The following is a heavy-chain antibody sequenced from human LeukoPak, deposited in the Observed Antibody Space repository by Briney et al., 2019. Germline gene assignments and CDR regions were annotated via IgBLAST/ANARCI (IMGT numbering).Heavy chain of an antibody. D-gene: IGHD3-22*01. CDR3: ARARVAYYYDSSGYYY. CDR2: INHSGST. CDR1: GGSFSGYY. Sequence: SETLSLTCAGYGGSFSGYYWSWIRQPPGKGLEWIGEINHSGSTNYNPSLKSRVTISVDTSKNQFSLKLSSVTAADTAVYYCARARVAYYYDSSGYYYWGQGTLVTVSS. J-gene: IGHJ4*02. V-gene: IGHV4-34*01.